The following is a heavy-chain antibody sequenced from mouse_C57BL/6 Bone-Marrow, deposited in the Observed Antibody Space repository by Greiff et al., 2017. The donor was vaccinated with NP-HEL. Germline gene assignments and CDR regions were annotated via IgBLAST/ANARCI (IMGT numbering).Heavy chain of an antibody. J-gene: IGHJ2*01. CDR2: IHPNSGST. CDR3: ARYCYDGYYYFDY. CDR1: GYTFTSYW. D-gene: IGHD2-3*01. V-gene: IGHV1-64*01. Sequence: QVQLQQPGAELVKPGASVKLSCKASGYTFTSYWMHWVKQRPGQGLEWIGMIHPNSGSTNYNEKFKSKATLTVDKSSSTPYMQLSSLTSEDSAVYYCARYCYDGYYYFDYWGQGTTLTVSS.